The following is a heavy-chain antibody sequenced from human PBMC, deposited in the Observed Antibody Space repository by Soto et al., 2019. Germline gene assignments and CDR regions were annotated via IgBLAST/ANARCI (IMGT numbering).Heavy chain of an antibody. V-gene: IGHV1-69*13. CDR3: AGGGYSSSWYIPFDY. Sequence: SVKVSCKASGYTFTSYGISWVRQAPGQGLEWMGGIIPIFGTANYAQKFQGRVTITADESTSTAYMELSSLRSEDTAVYYCAGGGYSSSWYIPFDYWGQGTLVTVSS. D-gene: IGHD6-13*01. J-gene: IGHJ4*02. CDR2: IIPIFGTA. CDR1: GYTFTSYG.